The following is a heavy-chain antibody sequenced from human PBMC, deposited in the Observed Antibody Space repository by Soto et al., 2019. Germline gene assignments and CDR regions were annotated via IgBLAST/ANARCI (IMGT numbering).Heavy chain of an antibody. CDR3: ARWPYDHLIHYYYGMDV. CDR2: INSDGSST. D-gene: IGHD3-3*01. V-gene: IGHV3-74*01. CDR1: GFTFSSYW. Sequence: EVQLVESGGGLVQPGGSLRLSCAASGFTFSSYWMHWVRQAPGKGLVWVSRINSDGSSTSYADSVKGRFTISRDNAKNTLYLQMNSLRAEDTAVYYCARWPYDHLIHYYYGMDVWGQGTTVTVSS. J-gene: IGHJ6*02.